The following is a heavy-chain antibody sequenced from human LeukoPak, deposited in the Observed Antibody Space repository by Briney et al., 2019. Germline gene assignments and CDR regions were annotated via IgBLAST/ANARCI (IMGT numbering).Heavy chain of an antibody. CDR2: IYYSGST. V-gene: IGHV4-39*01. D-gene: IGHD6-25*01. Sequence: SETLSLTCTVSGGSISSSDYYWGWIRQPPGRGLEWIGTIYYSGSTSYNPSLKSRVTMSVDTSKNPFTLKLNSVTAADTAVYYCARHHRSGYYEVDYWGQGTLVTVSS. CDR1: GGSISSSDYY. J-gene: IGHJ4*02. CDR3: ARHHRSGYYEVDY.